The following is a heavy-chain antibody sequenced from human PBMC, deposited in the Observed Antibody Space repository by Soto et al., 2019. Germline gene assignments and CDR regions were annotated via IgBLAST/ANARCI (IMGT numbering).Heavy chain of an antibody. CDR2: IFYSGTT. CDR3: ARDRGEYHFWSATAGFFDY. V-gene: IGHV4-31*03. Sequence: QVQLQESGPGLVKPSQTLSLTCTVSGGSISSGGYYWSWIRKHPGKGLEWIGCIFYSGTTYYNPSLKSRLTISVDTSKNQFSLKLSSVTAADTAVYYCARDRGEYHFWSATAGFFDYWGRGTLVTVSS. J-gene: IGHJ4*02. CDR1: GGSISSGGYY. D-gene: IGHD3-3*01.